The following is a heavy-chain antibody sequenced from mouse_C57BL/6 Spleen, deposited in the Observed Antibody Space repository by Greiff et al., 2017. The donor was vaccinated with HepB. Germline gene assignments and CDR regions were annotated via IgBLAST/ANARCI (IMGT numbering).Heavy chain of an antibody. D-gene: IGHD2-4*01. CDR2: IDPSDSYT. Sequence: QVQLQQPGAELVMPGASVKLSCKASGYTFTSYWMHWVKQRPGQGLEWIGEIDPSDSYTNYNQKFKGKSTLTVDKSSSTAYMQLSSLTSEDSAVYYCARSLYYDYGGVFAYWGQGTLVTVSA. CDR3: ARSLYYDYGGVFAY. V-gene: IGHV1-69*01. J-gene: IGHJ3*01. CDR1: GYTFTSYW.